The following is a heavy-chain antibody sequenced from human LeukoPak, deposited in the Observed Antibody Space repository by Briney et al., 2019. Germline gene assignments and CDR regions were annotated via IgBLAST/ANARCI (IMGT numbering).Heavy chain of an antibody. CDR3: ARQISMVRGIPHYYMDV. J-gene: IGHJ6*03. Sequence: SETLSLTCAVYGGSFSGYYWSWIRQPPGKGLEWIGEINHSGSTNYNPSLKSRVTISVDTSKSQFSLKLSSVTAADTAVYYCARQISMVRGIPHYYMDVWGKGTTVTVSS. CDR2: INHSGST. D-gene: IGHD3-10*01. CDR1: GGSFSGYY. V-gene: IGHV4-34*01.